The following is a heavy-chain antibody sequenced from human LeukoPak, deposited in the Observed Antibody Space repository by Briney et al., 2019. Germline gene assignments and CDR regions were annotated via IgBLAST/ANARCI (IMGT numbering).Heavy chain of an antibody. D-gene: IGHD2-2*01. CDR3: ARERREQLLPPYTRSVTYFDY. Sequence: SETLSLTCTVSGYSISSGYYWSWIRQPPGKGLEWIGYIYYSGSTNYNPSLKSRVTISVDTSKNQFSLKLSSVTAADTAVYYCARERREQLLPPYTRSVTYFDYWGQGALVTVSS. CDR2: IYYSGST. V-gene: IGHV4-61*01. J-gene: IGHJ4*02. CDR1: GYSISSGYY.